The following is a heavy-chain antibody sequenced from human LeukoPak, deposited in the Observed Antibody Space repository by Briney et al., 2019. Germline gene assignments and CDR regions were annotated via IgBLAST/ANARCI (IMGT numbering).Heavy chain of an antibody. J-gene: IGHJ4*02. D-gene: IGHD2-2*03. CDR1: GYSISSGYY. CDR3: ARDGYCSSTSCYDY. V-gene: IGHV4-38-2*02. Sequence: SETLSLTCTVSGYSISSGYYWGWIRQPPGKGLEWIGSIYHSGSTYYNPSLKSRVTISVDTSKNPFSLKMSSVRAADTAVYYCARDGYCSSTSCYDYWGQGTLVTVSS. CDR2: IYHSGST.